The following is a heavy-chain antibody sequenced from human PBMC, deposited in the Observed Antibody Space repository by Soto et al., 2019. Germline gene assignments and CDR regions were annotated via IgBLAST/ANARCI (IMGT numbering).Heavy chain of an antibody. Sequence: SYTLSLTCTXSGCCISSYYWSWVRQPPGKGLECIGYIYYSGSTNYNPSLKSRVTISVDTSKNQFSLKLSSVTAADTDVYYCPRMNWTHSYYFQYWGQGNLVTLSS. CDR2: IYYSGST. V-gene: IGHV4-59*07. D-gene: IGHD3-3*01. CDR3: PRMNWTHSYYFQY. J-gene: IGHJ4*01. CDR1: GCCISSYY.